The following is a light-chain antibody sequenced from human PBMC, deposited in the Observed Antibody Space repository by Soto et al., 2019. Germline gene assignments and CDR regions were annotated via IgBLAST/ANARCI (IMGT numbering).Light chain of an antibody. J-gene: IGLJ3*02. Sequence: QAVVTQPPSASGSPGQSVTMSCAGTSSDIGFYKSVSWYQQHPGRPPNLIIYEVTKRPSGVPDRFSGSKSGNTASLTVSGLQAEDEADYYCSSYAGSNIVLFGGGTKLTVL. CDR2: EVT. V-gene: IGLV2-8*01. CDR3: SSYAGSNIVL. CDR1: SSDIGFYKS.